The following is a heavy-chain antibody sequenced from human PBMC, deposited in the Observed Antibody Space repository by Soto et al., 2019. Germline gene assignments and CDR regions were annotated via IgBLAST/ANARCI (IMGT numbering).Heavy chain of an antibody. CDR2: IYYSGST. D-gene: IGHD6-13*01. J-gene: IGHJ5*02. CDR1: GGSISSSSYY. Sequence: PSETLSLTCTVSGGSISSSSYYWGWIRQPPGKGLEWIGSIYYSGSTYYNPSLKSRVTISVDTSKNQFSLKLSSVTAADTAVYYCASLAAAANNWFDPWGQGTLVTVSS. V-gene: IGHV4-39*01. CDR3: ASLAAAANNWFDP.